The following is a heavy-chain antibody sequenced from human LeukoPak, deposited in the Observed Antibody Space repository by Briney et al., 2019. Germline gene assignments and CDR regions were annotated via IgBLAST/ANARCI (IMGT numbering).Heavy chain of an antibody. CDR1: GGSISSGNYY. CDR2: IYIRGST. CDR3: ARGHYSSSPYY. Sequence: SETLSLTCTVSGGSISSGNYYWSWIRQPAGKGLEWIGRIYIRGSTNYNPSLKSRVTISVDTSKNQFSLKLSSVTAADTAVYYCARGHYSSSPYYWGQGTLVTVSS. D-gene: IGHD6-13*01. V-gene: IGHV4-61*02. J-gene: IGHJ4*02.